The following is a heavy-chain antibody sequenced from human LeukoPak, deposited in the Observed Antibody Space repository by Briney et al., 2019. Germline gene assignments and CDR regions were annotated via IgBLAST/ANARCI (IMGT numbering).Heavy chain of an antibody. Sequence: GGSLRLSCAASGFTFNSYSMNWVRQAPGKGLEWVSSISSSSSYIYYADSVKGRFTISRDNAKNSLYLQMNSLRAEDTAVYYCARGTYSSGWEIHGVDYWGQGTLVTVSS. V-gene: IGHV3-21*01. J-gene: IGHJ4*02. CDR2: ISSSSSYI. CDR1: GFTFNSYS. D-gene: IGHD6-19*01. CDR3: ARGTYSSGWEIHGVDY.